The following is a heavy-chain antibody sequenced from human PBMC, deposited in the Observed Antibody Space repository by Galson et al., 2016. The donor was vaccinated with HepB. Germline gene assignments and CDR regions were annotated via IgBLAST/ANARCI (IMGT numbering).Heavy chain of an antibody. CDR3: AKDSGRTGTGSFDY. V-gene: IGHV3-23*01. CDR2: ISGSGGST. Sequence: SLRLSCAASGFTFSSYALSWVRQAPGKGLEWVSAISGSGGSTYYADSVKGRFTISRDNSKNTLYLQMNSLRAEDTAVYYCAKDSGRTGTGSFDYWGQGTLVTVSS. CDR1: GFTFSSYA. J-gene: IGHJ4*02. D-gene: IGHD1-1*01.